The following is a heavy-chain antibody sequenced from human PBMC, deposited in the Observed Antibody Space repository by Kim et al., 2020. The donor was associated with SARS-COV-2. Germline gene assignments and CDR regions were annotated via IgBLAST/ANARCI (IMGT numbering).Heavy chain of an antibody. CDR2: IKQDGSEK. CDR3: ARGIGAYYYMDV. D-gene: IGHD3-10*01. CDR1: GFTFSSYW. Sequence: GGSLRLSCAASGFTFSSYWMSWVRQAPGKGMEWVGKIKQDGSEKYYVDSVKGRFTISRDNAKNSLYLQMNSLRAEDTAVYYCARGIGAYYYMDVWGKGTTLTLSS. V-gene: IGHV3-7*01. J-gene: IGHJ6*03.